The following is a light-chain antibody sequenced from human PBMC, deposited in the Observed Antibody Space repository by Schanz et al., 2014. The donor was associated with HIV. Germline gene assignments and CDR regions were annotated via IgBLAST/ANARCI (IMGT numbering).Light chain of an antibody. J-gene: IGLJ1*01. CDR3: NSYSHSNTYV. V-gene: IGLV2-14*03. CDR2: DVT. Sequence: QSALTQPPSASGSPGQSVTLSCTETSGDIGYYVSWYQQHPDRAPKLLIFDVTNRPSGISPRFSGSKSGVTASLTISGLQSEDEADYYCNSYSHSNTYVFGSGTKLTVL. CDR1: SGDIGYY.